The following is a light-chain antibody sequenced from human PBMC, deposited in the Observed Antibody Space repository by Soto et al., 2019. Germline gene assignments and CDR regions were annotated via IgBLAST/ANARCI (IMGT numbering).Light chain of an antibody. Sequence: DIHMTQSPSSLSASVGDRVTITCRASQNIKKFLNWYQQRPGKAPSALIHATSTLQNGVSSRFSGSGSDTDFTLTITNLQPEDFATYFCQQSYSSPFTFGGGTKVDLK. J-gene: IGKJ4*01. CDR1: QNIKKF. CDR3: QQSYSSPFT. V-gene: IGKV1-39*01. CDR2: ATS.